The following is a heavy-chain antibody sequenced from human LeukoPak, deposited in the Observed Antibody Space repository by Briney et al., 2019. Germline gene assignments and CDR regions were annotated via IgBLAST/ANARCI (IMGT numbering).Heavy chain of an antibody. CDR2: ISGSGGST. CDR3: AKDKRGVVTAMRIYFDY. J-gene: IGHJ4*02. D-gene: IGHD2-21*02. V-gene: IGHV3-23*01. CDR1: GFTFSSYA. Sequence: GGSLRLSCAASGFTFSSYAMSWVRQAPGKGLEWVSAISGSGGSTYYADSVKGRFTISRDNSKNTLYLQMNSLRAEDTAVYYCAKDKRGVVTAMRIYFDYWGQGTLATVSS.